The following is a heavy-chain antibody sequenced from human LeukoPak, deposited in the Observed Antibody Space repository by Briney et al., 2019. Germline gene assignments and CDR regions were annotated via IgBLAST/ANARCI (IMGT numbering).Heavy chain of an antibody. D-gene: IGHD6-6*01. V-gene: IGHV3-23*01. Sequence: GSLRLSCGASGFIFRNYAMSWVRQAPGEGLEWVSGISDNGGGTYYADSVKGRFTISRDNSKNMLYLQMNSPRAEDTAVYYCARDLSSSSVYGMDVWGQGTTVTVSS. CDR3: ARDLSSSSVYGMDV. J-gene: IGHJ6*02. CDR2: ISDNGGGT. CDR1: GFIFRNYA.